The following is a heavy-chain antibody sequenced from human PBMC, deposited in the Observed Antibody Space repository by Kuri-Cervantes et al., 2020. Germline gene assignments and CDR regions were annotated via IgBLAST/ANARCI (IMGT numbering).Heavy chain of an antibody. CDR2: ISYDGVNK. CDR1: GFSFRNYG. V-gene: IGHV3-30*18. J-gene: IGHJ6*02. D-gene: IGHD6-13*01. CDR3: AKEQYPGTDYYGMDV. Sequence: GESLKISCAASGFSFRNYGIHWVRQAPGKGLEWVAVISYDGVNKYYADSVKGRFTISRDNAKNSLYLQMNSLRAEDTALYYCAKEQYPGTDYYGMDVWGRGTTVTVSS.